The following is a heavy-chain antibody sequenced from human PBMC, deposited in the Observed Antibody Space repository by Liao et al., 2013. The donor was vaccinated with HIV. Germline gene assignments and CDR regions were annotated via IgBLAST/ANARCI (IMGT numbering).Heavy chain of an antibody. V-gene: IGHV4-61*02. CDR3: ARGSLWFGELRGRDWFDP. D-gene: IGHD3-10*01. J-gene: IGHJ5*02. CDR2: IYTSGST. Sequence: QVQLQESGPGLVKPSQTLSLTCTVSGGSISSGYYYWSWIRQPAGKGLEWIGRIYTSGSTNYNPSLKSRLTISVDTSKNQFSLKLSSVTAADTAVYYCARGSLWFGELRGRDWFDPWGQGTLVTVSS. CDR1: GGSISSGYYY.